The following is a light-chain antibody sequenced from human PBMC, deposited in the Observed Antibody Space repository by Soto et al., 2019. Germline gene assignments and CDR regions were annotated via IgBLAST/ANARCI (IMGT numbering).Light chain of an antibody. Sequence: DIQMTQSPSTLSASVGDRVTITCRASQSISSWLAWYQQKPGKAPKLLIYDASSLESGVPSRFSGSGSGTEFTLTISSLQPDDFATYYCQQYNSDPRNFGAGTKVDIK. CDR2: DAS. CDR1: QSISSW. CDR3: QQYNSDPRN. J-gene: IGKJ4*01. V-gene: IGKV1-5*01.